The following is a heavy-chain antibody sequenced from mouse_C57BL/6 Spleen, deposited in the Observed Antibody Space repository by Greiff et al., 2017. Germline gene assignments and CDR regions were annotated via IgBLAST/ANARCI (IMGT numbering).Heavy chain of an antibody. CDR1: GFTFSSYG. CDR3: ARPNSNFYAMDY. J-gene: IGHJ4*01. V-gene: IGHV5-6*02. D-gene: IGHD2-5*01. CDR2: ISSGGSYT. Sequence: DVMLVESGGDLVKPGGSLKLSCAASGFTFSSYGMSWVRQTPDKRLEWVATISSGGSYTYYPDSVKGRFTISRDNAKNTLYLQMSSLKSEDTAMYYCARPNSNFYAMDYWGQGTSVTVSS.